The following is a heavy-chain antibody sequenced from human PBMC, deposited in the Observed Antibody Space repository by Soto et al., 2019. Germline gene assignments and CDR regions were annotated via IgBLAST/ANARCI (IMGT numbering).Heavy chain of an antibody. V-gene: IGHV4-59*01. CDR1: GGSISSYY. J-gene: IGHJ3*02. Sequence: QVQLQESGPGLVKPSETLSLTCTVSGGSISSYYWSWIRQPPGKGLEWIGYIYYSGSTNYNPSLKSRVTISVDTSKNQFSLKLSSVTAADTAVYYCARDPHSGNSLDAFDIWGQGTMVTVSS. D-gene: IGHD1-26*01. CDR2: IYYSGST. CDR3: ARDPHSGNSLDAFDI.